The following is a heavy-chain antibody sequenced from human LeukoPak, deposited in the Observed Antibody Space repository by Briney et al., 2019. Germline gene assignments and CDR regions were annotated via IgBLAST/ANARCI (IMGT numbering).Heavy chain of an antibody. CDR2: INPNSGGT. Sequence: ASVKVSCKASGYTFTGYYMHWVRQAPGQGLEWMGWINPNSGGTNYAQKFQGRVTMTRDTSISTAYMELSSLRSEDTAVYYCARSGGEAMVTPFDYWGQGTLVTVSS. CDR3: ARSGGEAMVTPFDY. V-gene: IGHV1-2*02. CDR1: GYTFTGYY. J-gene: IGHJ4*02. D-gene: IGHD5-18*01.